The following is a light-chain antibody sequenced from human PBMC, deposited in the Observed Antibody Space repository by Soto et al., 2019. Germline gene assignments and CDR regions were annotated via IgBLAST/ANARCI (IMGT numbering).Light chain of an antibody. V-gene: IGKV3-20*01. CDR3: QQYGSSPHT. CDR2: GAS. Sequence: EIVLTQSPCTLSLSPGDRVTLSCRASQSVSSSYLAWYHQKPGQAPRLLIYGASSRATGFPARFSGSGSVTDFTLTISRLEPEDFAVYYCQQYGSSPHTFGEGTKVEIK. J-gene: IGKJ4*01. CDR1: QSVSSSY.